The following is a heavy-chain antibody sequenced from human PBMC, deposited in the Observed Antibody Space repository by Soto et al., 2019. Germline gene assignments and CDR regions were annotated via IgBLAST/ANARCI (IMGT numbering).Heavy chain of an antibody. Sequence: QVQLQESGPGLVKPSETLSLTCTVSGGSISSYYWSWIRQPPGKGLEWIGYIYNSGSTNYNPSLKSRVTISVDTSKNPFSLKLSSVTAADTAVYYCARGSTGYSRSWYRYWGQGTLVTVSS. V-gene: IGHV4-59*08. D-gene: IGHD6-13*01. CDR3: ARGSTGYSRSWYRY. CDR2: IYNSGST. J-gene: IGHJ4*02. CDR1: GGSISSYY.